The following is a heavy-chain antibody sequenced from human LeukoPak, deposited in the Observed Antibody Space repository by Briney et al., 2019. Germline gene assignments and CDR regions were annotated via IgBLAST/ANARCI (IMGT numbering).Heavy chain of an antibody. CDR1: GYTFTGYY. CDR3: AGGQRGYCSSTSCSNY. V-gene: IGHV1-2*06. D-gene: IGHD2-2*01. CDR2: INPNSGGT. Sequence: GASVKVSCKASGYTFTGYYMHWVRQAPGQGLEWMGRINPNSGGTNYAQKFQGRVTMTRDTSISTAYMELSRLRSDDTAVYYCAGGQRGYCSSTSCSNYWGQGTLVTVSS. J-gene: IGHJ4*02.